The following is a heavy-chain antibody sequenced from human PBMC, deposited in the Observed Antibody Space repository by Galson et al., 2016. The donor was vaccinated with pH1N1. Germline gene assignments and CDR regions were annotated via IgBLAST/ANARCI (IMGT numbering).Heavy chain of an antibody. J-gene: IGHJ4*02. D-gene: IGHD4-11*01. CDR2: ISKDGNNV. CDR3: ARSRDFSFDY. Sequence: SLRLSCAASGFTLSCCAMHWVRQAPGKGLECVALISKDGNNVYYADSVKGRFTISRDSSNNTLYLQMNSLRTEDTAIYYCARSRDFSFDYWGQGTLVNVAS. CDR1: GFTLSCCA. V-gene: IGHV3-30*04.